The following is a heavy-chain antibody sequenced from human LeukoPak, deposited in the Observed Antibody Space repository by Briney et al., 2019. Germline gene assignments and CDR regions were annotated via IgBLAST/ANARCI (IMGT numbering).Heavy chain of an antibody. Sequence: GGSLRLSCAASGFTFSSYSMNWVRQAPGKGLEWVSYISSRSSTIYYADSVKGRFTISRDNAKNSLYLQMNSLRAEDTAVYYCARDGYYYGSGTYYNGDYWGQGTLVTVSS. CDR2: ISSRSSTI. CDR3: ARDGYYYGSGTYYNGDY. D-gene: IGHD3-10*01. J-gene: IGHJ4*02. CDR1: GFTFSSYS. V-gene: IGHV3-48*01.